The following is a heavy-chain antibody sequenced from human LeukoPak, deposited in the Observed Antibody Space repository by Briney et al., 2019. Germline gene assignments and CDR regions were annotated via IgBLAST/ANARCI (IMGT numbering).Heavy chain of an antibody. V-gene: IGHV3-11*01. D-gene: IGHD2-2*01. Sequence: PGGSLRLSCAASGFTFSDYYMSWIRQAPGKGLEWVSYISSSGSTIYYADSVKGRFTISRDNAKNSLYLQMNSLRAEDTAVYYCARDVGYCSSTSCFNWFDPWGQGTLVTVSS. CDR3: ARDVGYCSSTSCFNWFDP. CDR2: ISSSGSTI. CDR1: GFTFSDYY. J-gene: IGHJ5*02.